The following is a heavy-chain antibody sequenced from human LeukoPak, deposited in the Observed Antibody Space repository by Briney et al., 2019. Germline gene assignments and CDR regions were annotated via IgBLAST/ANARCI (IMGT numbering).Heavy chain of an antibody. Sequence: PGGSLRLSCAASGFTFSSYAMHWVRQGPGKGLEWVAVISYDGSKKYYADSVKGRFTISRDNFKNTLYLQMNSLRAEDTAVYYCARGGQWLVHHLFPNDAFDIWGQGTMVTVSS. CDR1: GFTFSSYA. D-gene: IGHD6-19*01. V-gene: IGHV3-30-3*01. CDR3: ARGGQWLVHHLFPNDAFDI. J-gene: IGHJ3*02. CDR2: ISYDGSKK.